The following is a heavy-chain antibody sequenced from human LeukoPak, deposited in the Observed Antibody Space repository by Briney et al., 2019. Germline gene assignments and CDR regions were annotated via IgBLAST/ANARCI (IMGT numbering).Heavy chain of an antibody. V-gene: IGHV4-34*01. CDR1: GGSFSGYY. CDR2: INHSGST. J-gene: IGHJ4*02. CDR3: ARTRITIFAVAKSRFDY. D-gene: IGHD3-3*01. Sequence: SETLSLTCAVYGGSFSGYYWSWIRQPPGKGLEWIGEINHSGSTNYNPSLKSRVTISVDTSKNQFSLKLSSVTAADTAVYYCARTRITIFAVAKSRFDYWGQGTLVTVSS.